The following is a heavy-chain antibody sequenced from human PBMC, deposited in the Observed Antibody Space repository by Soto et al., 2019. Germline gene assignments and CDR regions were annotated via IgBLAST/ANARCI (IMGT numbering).Heavy chain of an antibody. V-gene: IGHV4-34*01. J-gene: IGHJ6*02. CDR2: INHSGST. CDR3: ARCRDYGASSYYCYYGMDV. D-gene: IGHD4-17*01. CDR1: GGSFSGYY. Sequence: QVQLQQWGAGLLKPSETLSLTCAVYGGSFSGYYWSWIRQPPGKRLEWIGEINHSGSTNYNPSLKSRVTISVDTSKNLFSLNLSPVTAADTAVYYCARCRDYGASSYYCYYGMDVWGQGTTVTVSS.